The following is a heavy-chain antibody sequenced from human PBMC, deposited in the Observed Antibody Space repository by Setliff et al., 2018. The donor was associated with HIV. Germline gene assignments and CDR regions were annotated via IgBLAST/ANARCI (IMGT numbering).Heavy chain of an antibody. J-gene: IGHJ3*02. CDR2: INAAISHT. CDR1: GYSFSSSA. V-gene: IGHV1-3*01. D-gene: IGHD3-16*01. CDR3: VGGRGGFFDEPFDM. Sequence: GASVKVSCKATGYSFSSSAIHWVRQAAGQSPEWLGWINAAISHTRYSPKFQDRVTLTTDTSAGTIHMEMRSLRSEDTAVYYCVGGRGGFFDEPFDMWGPGTRVTVSS.